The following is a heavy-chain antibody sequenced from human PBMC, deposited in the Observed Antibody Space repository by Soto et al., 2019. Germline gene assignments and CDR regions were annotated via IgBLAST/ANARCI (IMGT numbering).Heavy chain of an antibody. CDR3: ATRSNTFDK. J-gene: IGHJ4*02. D-gene: IGHD5-18*01. CDR1: GFTFTRYS. Sequence: GSLRLSCAASGFTFTRYSMNWVRQAPGKGLEWVSYISSSSSLIYYADSVKGRFTVSRDNAKNSLYLQMNSLRDEDTAVYYCATRSNTFDKWGQGTLVTRLL. V-gene: IGHV3-48*02. CDR2: ISSSSSLI.